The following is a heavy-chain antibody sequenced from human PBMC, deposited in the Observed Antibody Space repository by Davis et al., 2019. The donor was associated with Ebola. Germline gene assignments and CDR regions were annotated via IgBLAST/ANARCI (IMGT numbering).Heavy chain of an antibody. J-gene: IGHJ4*02. D-gene: IGHD6-19*01. Sequence: GGSLRLSCAASGFTVVDLYMSWVRQRPGKGVEWVSSMFVGGRTVYVDSVKGRFTISRDTSENTLHLQMNSLRGEDTAVYYCADVEAGPDYWGQGTLVTVSS. CDR3: ADVEAGPDY. CDR2: MFVGGRT. V-gene: IGHV3-66*01. CDR1: GFTVVDLY.